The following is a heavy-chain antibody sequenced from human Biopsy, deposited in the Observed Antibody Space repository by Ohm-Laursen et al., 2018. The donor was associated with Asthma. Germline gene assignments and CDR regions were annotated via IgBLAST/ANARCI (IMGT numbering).Heavy chain of an antibody. D-gene: IGHD5-12*01. Sequence: SVKVSCKISGDSFSNYAISWVRQAPGQGLEWMGGLIPVLGTPDHAQMFEGRVTITADESTSTAYMELSSLSSEDTAVYYCARGYSGSDRIVYYYSGLEVWGQGTTVTVSS. CDR3: ARGYSGSDRIVYYYSGLEV. CDR1: GDSFSNYA. V-gene: IGHV1-69*13. J-gene: IGHJ6*02. CDR2: LIPVLGTP.